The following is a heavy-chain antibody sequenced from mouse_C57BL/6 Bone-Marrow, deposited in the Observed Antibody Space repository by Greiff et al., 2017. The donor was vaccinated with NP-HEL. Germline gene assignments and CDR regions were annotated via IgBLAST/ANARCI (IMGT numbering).Heavy chain of an antibody. Sequence: QVQLQQPGAELVRPGTSVKLSCKASGYTFTSYWMHWVKQRPGQGLEWIGVIDPSDSYTNYNQKFKGKATLTVDTSSSTAYMQLSSLTSEDSAVYYCARCTVGYDIDYWGQGTTLTVSS. CDR1: GYTFTSYW. D-gene: IGHD1-1*01. CDR2: IDPSDSYT. V-gene: IGHV1-59*01. J-gene: IGHJ2*01. CDR3: ARCTVGYDIDY.